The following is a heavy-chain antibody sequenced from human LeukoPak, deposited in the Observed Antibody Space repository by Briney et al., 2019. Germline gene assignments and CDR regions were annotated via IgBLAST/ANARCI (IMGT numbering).Heavy chain of an antibody. V-gene: IGHV5-51*01. Sequence: GESLKISCKGSGYSFTSYWIGWVRQMPGKGLEWMGIIYPGDSDTRYSPSFQGQVTISADKSISTAYLQWSSLKASDTAMYYCARPDLGIDYYDSSGYSKGYYFDYWGQGTLVTVSS. J-gene: IGHJ4*02. CDR1: GYSFTSYW. D-gene: IGHD3-22*01. CDR2: IYPGDSDT. CDR3: ARPDLGIDYYDSSGYSKGYYFDY.